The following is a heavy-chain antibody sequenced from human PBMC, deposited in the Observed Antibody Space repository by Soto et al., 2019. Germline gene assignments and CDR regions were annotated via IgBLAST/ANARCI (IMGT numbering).Heavy chain of an antibody. V-gene: IGHV3-33*01. CDR3: ARDPPDDSGGYFSLDY. CDR2: MWSEGGNK. Sequence: QVQLVESGGVVVQPGRSLRLSCAASGFTFSSYGMHWVRQAPGKGLEWVAVMWSEGGNKHYADSVKGRFTISRDNSKKQLYLQMNSLRAEDTAVYYCARDPPDDSGGYFSLDYWGQGTLVTVSS. CDR1: GFTFSSYG. J-gene: IGHJ4*02. D-gene: IGHD3-22*01.